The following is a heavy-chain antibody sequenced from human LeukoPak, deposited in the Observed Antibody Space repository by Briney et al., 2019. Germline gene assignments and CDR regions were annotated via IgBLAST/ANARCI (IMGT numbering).Heavy chain of an antibody. D-gene: IGHD4-11*01. V-gene: IGHV4-30-2*01. CDR1: GGSISSGGYY. J-gene: IGHJ4*02. CDR2: IYHSGST. CDR3: ARGRDDYSNYFHFDY. Sequence: SETLSLTCTVSGGSISSGGYYWSWIRQPPGKGLEWIGYIYHSGSTYYNPSLKSRVTISVDRSKNQFSLKLSSVTAADTAVYYCARGRDDYSNYFHFDYWGQGTLVTVSS.